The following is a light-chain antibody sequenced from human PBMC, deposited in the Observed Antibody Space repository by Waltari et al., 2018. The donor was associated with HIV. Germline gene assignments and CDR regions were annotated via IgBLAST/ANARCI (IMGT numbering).Light chain of an antibody. CDR3: QQYNFLWT. J-gene: IGKJ1*01. Sequence: DMQMTQSPSTLSASVGDRVTITCRASQNIGSWLAWFQQKPGKTPILLIYKAYTLESGVPSRFSGSGSGTEFTLTISSLQPDDFATYYCQQYNFLWTFGQGTKVEMK. V-gene: IGKV1-5*03. CDR2: KAY. CDR1: QNIGSW.